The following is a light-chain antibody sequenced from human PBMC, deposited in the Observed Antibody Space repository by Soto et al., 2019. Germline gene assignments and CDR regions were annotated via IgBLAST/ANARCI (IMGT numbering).Light chain of an antibody. CDR2: DVN. V-gene: IGLV2-11*01. Sequence: QSLLTQPRGLSFSPRQSVTISGTGTSSDVGGYNYVSLYQQHPGKGPKLMIYDVNKRPSGVPDRFSGSKSGNTASLTISGLQVEDEADYYCCSYVGSYTYVFAAGTKVNV. CDR3: CSYVGSYTYV. CDR1: SSDVGGYNY. J-gene: IGLJ1*01.